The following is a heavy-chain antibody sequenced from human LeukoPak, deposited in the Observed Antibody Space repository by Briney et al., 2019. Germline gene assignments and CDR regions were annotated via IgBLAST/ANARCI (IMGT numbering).Heavy chain of an antibody. CDR2: IYYSGST. CDR3: ARRLRTYYFDY. CDR1: GGSISSNY. D-gene: IGHD1/OR15-1a*01. Sequence: SETLSLTCTVSGGSISSNYWSWIRQPPGKGLEWIGFIYYSGSTNYSPSLKSRVTISVDTSKNQFSLRLSSVTAADTAVYYCARRLRTYYFDYWGQGTLVTVSS. V-gene: IGHV4-59*08. J-gene: IGHJ4*02.